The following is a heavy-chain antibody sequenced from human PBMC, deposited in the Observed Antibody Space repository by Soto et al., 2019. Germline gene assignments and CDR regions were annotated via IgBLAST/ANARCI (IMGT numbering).Heavy chain of an antibody. Sequence: SETLSLTCTVSGGSISSYYWSWIRQPPGKGLEWIGYIYYSGSTNYNPSLKSRVTISVDTSKNQFSLKLSSVTAADTAVYYCASTTLKGYCSSTSCFGDASDIWGQGTMVTVSS. CDR2: IYYSGST. CDR3: ASTTLKGYCSSTSCFGDASDI. D-gene: IGHD2-2*01. CDR1: GGSISSYY. V-gene: IGHV4-59*08. J-gene: IGHJ3*02.